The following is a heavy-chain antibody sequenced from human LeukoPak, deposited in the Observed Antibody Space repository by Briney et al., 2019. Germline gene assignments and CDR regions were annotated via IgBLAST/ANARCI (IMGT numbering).Heavy chain of an antibody. J-gene: IGHJ4*02. CDR2: ISGSGGST. Sequence: PGGSLRLSCAASGFTFSYYAMNWVRQAPGRGLEWVSAISGSGGSTYYADSVKGRFTISRDNSKNTLYLQMNSLRAEDTAVYYCAKDLAGSGSYSFDYWGQGTLVTVSS. CDR3: AKDLAGSGSYSFDY. V-gene: IGHV3-23*01. D-gene: IGHD1-26*01. CDR1: GFTFSYYA.